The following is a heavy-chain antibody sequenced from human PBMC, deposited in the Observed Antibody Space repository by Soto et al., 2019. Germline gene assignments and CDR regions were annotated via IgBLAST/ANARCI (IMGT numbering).Heavy chain of an antibody. Sequence: SETLSLTCTVSGGPISSYYWSWIRQPPGKGLEWIGYIYYSGSTNYNPSLKSRVTISVDTSKNQFSLKLSSVTAADTAVYYCARTTYYYDSSGYYYPYYFDYWGQGTLVTVSS. J-gene: IGHJ4*02. D-gene: IGHD3-22*01. CDR3: ARTTYYYDSSGYYYPYYFDY. CDR1: GGPISSYY. CDR2: IYYSGST. V-gene: IGHV4-59*01.